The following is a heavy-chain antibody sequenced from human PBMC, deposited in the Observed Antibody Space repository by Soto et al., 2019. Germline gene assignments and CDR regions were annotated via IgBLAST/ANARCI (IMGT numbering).Heavy chain of an antibody. V-gene: IGHV3-23*01. CDR3: AKDGDGYCTNGVRWERYFDL. Sequence: EVQLLESGGGLVQPGGSLRLSCAASGFTFSSYAMSWVRQAPGKGLEWVSAISGSGGSTYYADSVKGRFTISRDNSKNTLYLQMNSLRAEDTAVYYCAKDGDGYCTNGVRWERYFDLWGRGTLVTVSS. J-gene: IGHJ2*01. CDR1: GFTFSSYA. CDR2: ISGSGGST. D-gene: IGHD2-8*01.